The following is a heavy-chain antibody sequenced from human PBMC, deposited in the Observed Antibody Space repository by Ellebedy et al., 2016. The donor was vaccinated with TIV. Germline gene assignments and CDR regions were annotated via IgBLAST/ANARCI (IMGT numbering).Heavy chain of an antibody. J-gene: IGHJ4*02. CDR3: ATSPYGSGTHPGPNDC. D-gene: IGHD3-10*01. V-gene: IGHV1-46*01. Sequence: AASVKVSCKASGYTFTNNYMHWVRQAPGQGLEWMGIINTSRGSTSYAEKFQGRVFVTRDTSTSTVYMELSSLRSEDTAVYYCATSPYGSGTHPGPNDCWGQGTLVTVSS. CDR2: INTSRGST. CDR1: GYTFTNNY.